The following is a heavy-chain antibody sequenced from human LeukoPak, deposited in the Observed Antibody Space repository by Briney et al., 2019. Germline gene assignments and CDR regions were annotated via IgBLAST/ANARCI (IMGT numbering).Heavy chain of an antibody. CDR2: ISSSGNTI. D-gene: IGHD1-26*01. J-gene: IGHJ4*02. V-gene: IGHV3-48*03. CDR3: ARHGRDSGNFYAHFDY. Sequence: GGSLRLSCAASEFTFTSYELNWVRQAPGKGLEWVSYISSSGNTISYADSVKGRFTISRDNAKNSLYLQMNSLRAEDTAVYYCARHGRDSGNFYAHFDYWGQGALVTVSS. CDR1: EFTFTSYE.